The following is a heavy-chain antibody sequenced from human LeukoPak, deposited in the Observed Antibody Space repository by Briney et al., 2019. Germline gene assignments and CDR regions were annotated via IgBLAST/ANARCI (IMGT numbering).Heavy chain of an antibody. Sequence: PGGSLRLSCAASGFTFSNYWMHWVRQAPGKGLVWVSRINSDGTSINNAGSVKGRFTISRDNAKNTLYLQMNSLRAEDTAVYYCSRALSHVWSGYYDYWGQGTLVTVSS. D-gene: IGHD3-3*02. V-gene: IGHV3-74*01. CDR1: GFTFSNYW. CDR3: SRALSHVWSGYYDY. J-gene: IGHJ4*02. CDR2: INSDGTSI.